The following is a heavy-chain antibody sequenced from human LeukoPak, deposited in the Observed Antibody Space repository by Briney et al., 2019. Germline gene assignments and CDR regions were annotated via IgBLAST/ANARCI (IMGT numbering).Heavy chain of an antibody. D-gene: IGHD1-1*01. CDR1: GGSIYSSTYY. CDR2: IYYSGST. J-gene: IGHJ2*01. V-gene: IGHV4-39*01. CDR3: ARHVMSTGWYFDL. Sequence: SETLSLTCTVSGGSIYSSTYYWGWIRQPPGKGLEWIGSIYYSGSTYYNPSLNSRVTISVDTSKHQFSLKMSSVTAADTAVYYCARHVMSTGWYFDLWGRGTLVPVSS.